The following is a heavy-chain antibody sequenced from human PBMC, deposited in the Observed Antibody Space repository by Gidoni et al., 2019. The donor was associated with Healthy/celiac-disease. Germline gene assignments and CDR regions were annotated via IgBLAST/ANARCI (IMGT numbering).Heavy chain of an antibody. V-gene: IGHV3-33*01. CDR3: ARDFAPPPGYDSSGYPPDY. Sequence: QVQLVESGGGVVQPGRSLRLSCAASGFTFRSYGMHWVRQAPGKGLEWVAVIWYDGSNKYYADSEKGRFTISRDNSKNTLYLQMNSLRAEDTAVYYCARDFAPPPGYDSSGYPPDYWGQGALVTVSS. D-gene: IGHD3-22*01. CDR2: IWYDGSNK. CDR1: GFTFRSYG. J-gene: IGHJ4*02.